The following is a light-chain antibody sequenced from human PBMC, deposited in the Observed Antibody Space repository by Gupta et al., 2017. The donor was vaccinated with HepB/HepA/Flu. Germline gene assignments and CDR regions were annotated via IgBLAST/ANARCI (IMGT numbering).Light chain of an antibody. Sequence: QSILTQPPSVSGSPGQSIPISCTGPEVKTYHLLSWCQQYPGKVPKLIISTVTERPSGISDRFSGSKSGDTASLTISGLRAEDEATYYCFSSAQARTTYVFGSGT. CDR1: EVKTYHL. CDR2: TVT. V-gene: IGLV2-23*02. J-gene: IGLJ1*01. CDR3: FSSAQARTTYV.